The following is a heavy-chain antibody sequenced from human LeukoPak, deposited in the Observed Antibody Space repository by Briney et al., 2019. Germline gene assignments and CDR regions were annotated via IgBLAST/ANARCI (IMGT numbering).Heavy chain of an antibody. V-gene: IGHV3-53*01. CDR1: GFTVSSNY. Sequence: GGSLRLSCAASGFTVSSNYMSWVRQAPGKGLEWVSVIYSGGSTYYADSVKGRFTISRDNSKNTLYLQMNSLRAEDTAVYYCFSGYSGSWGGSGGQGTLVTVSP. CDR3: FSGYSGSWGGS. D-gene: IGHD6-13*01. CDR2: IYSGGST. J-gene: IGHJ4*02.